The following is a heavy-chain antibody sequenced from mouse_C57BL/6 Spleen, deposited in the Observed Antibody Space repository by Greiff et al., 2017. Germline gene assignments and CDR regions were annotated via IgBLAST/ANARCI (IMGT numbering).Heavy chain of an antibody. CDR3: TNPYYYGRRN. Sequence: VQVVESGAELVRPGASVTLSCKASGYTFTDYEMHWVKQTPVHGLEWIGAIDPETGGTAYNQKFKGKAILTADKSSSTAYMELRSLTSEDSAVYYCTNPYYYGRRNWGQGTLVTVSA. V-gene: IGHV1-15*01. J-gene: IGHJ3*01. CDR2: IDPETGGT. D-gene: IGHD1-1*01. CDR1: GYTFTDYE.